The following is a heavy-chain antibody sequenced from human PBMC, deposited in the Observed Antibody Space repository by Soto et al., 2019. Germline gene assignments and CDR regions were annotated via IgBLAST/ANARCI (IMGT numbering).Heavy chain of an antibody. J-gene: IGHJ4*02. CDR2: INHSGST. V-gene: IGHV4-34*01. CDR3: ARGHLHATGEQRGPFDY. Sequence: PSETLSLTCAVYGGSFSGYYWSWIRQPPGKGLEWIGEINHSGSTNYNPSLKSRVTISVDTSKNQFSLKLSSVTAADTAVYYCARGHLHATGEQRGPFDYWGQGTLVTVSS. D-gene: IGHD3-10*01. CDR1: GGSFSGYY.